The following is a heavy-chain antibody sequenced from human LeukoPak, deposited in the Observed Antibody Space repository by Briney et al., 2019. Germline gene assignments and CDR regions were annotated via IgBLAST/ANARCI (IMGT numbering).Heavy chain of an antibody. CDR3: AKVRDYGDYTSLDAFDI. CDR1: GFTVSSNY. V-gene: IGHV3-53*01. D-gene: IGHD4-17*01. Sequence: GGSLRLSCAASGFTVSSNYMSWVRQAPGKGLEWVSVIYSGGSTYYADFVKGRFTISRDNSKNTLYLLMNTLRAEDTAVYYCAKVRDYGDYTSLDAFDIWGQGTMVTVSS. CDR2: IYSGGST. J-gene: IGHJ3*02.